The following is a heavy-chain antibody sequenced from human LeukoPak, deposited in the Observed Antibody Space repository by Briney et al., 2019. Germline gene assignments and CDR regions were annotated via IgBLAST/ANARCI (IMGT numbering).Heavy chain of an antibody. Sequence: SETLSLTCTVSGGSISSGDYYWSWIRQPPGKGLEWIGFIYYSGSTHYNPSLKSRVIISVDTSKNQFSLGLTSVTAADTAVYYCASMDSAMALGYWGQGTLVTVSS. J-gene: IGHJ4*02. CDR2: IYYSGST. D-gene: IGHD5-18*01. V-gene: IGHV4-30-4*01. CDR3: ASMDSAMALGY. CDR1: GGSISSGDYY.